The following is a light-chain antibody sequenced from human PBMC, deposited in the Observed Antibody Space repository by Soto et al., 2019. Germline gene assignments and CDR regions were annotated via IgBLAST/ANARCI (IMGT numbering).Light chain of an antibody. Sequence: QSALTQPASVSGSPGQSITISCTGTSTDVGGYNYVSWYQQHPGKAPKLMIYEVSHRPSGVSDRFSGSKSGNTASLTISGLQAGDEADYYCSSYTRRSTVVFGGGTKLTVL. J-gene: IGLJ2*01. CDR1: STDVGGYNY. CDR3: SSYTRRSTVV. V-gene: IGLV2-14*01. CDR2: EVS.